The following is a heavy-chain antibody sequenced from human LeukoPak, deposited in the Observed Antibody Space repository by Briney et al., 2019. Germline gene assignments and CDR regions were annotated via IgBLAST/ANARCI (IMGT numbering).Heavy chain of an antibody. J-gene: IGHJ4*02. Sequence: SETLSLTCAVSGGSISSGGYSWSWIRQPPGKGLEWIGYIYHSGSTYYSPSLKSRVTISVDRSKNQFSLKLSSVTAADTAVYYCARVGWQWLVQGGFYYFDYWGQGTLVTVSS. CDR1: GGSISSGGYS. V-gene: IGHV4-30-2*01. CDR2: IYHSGST. D-gene: IGHD6-19*01. CDR3: ARVGWQWLVQGGFYYFDY.